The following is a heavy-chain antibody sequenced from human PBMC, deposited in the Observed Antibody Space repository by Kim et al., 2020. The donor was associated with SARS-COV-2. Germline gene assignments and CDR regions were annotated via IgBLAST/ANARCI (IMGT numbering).Heavy chain of an antibody. CDR1: GGSFSGYY. CDR3: ARAGYCSSTSCSP. D-gene: IGHD2-2*01. J-gene: IGHJ5*02. CDR2: INHSGST. V-gene: IGHV4-34*01. Sequence: SETLSLTCAVYGGSFSGYYWSWIRQPPGKGLEWIGEINHSGSTNYNPSLKSRVTISVDTSKNQFSLKLSSVTAADTAVYYCARAGYCSSTSCSPWGQGTLVTVSS.